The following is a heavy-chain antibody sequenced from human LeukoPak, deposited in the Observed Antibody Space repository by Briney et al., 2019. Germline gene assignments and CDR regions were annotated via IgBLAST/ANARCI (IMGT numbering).Heavy chain of an antibody. CDR3: ARDILGGTDPGYNWFDP. D-gene: IGHD1-26*01. Sequence: GASVTVSCKASGYTFTGYYMHWVRQAPGQGLEWMGWINPNSGGTNYAQKFQGRVTMTRDTSISTAYMELSRLRSDDTAVYYCARDILGGTDPGYNWFDPWGQGTLVTVSS. CDR1: GYTFTGYY. J-gene: IGHJ5*02. V-gene: IGHV1-2*02. CDR2: INPNSGGT.